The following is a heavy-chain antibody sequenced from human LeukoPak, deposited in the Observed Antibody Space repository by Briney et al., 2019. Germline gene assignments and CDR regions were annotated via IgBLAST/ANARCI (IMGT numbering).Heavy chain of an antibody. J-gene: IGHJ4*02. Sequence: SETLSLTCTVSGVSISSYYWTWIRQPPGKVLEWIGNINYSGSTKYNPSLKSRVTISVDTSKNQFSLKLSSVTAADTAVYYCARWYYDSSGYRYFDYWGQGTLVTVSS. CDR2: INYSGST. D-gene: IGHD3-22*01. CDR3: ARWYYDSSGYRYFDY. CDR1: GVSISSYY. V-gene: IGHV4-59*01.